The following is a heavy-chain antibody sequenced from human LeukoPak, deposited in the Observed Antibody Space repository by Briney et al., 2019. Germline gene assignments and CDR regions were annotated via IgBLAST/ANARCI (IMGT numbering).Heavy chain of an antibody. Sequence: PGRPLRLTCEAPGFHFRNYDLHSVRQGPGRGQEWAALISQDSSNSNCTDSVKGRFTIYRDNSKKTLYLQQNSLIDDDTAVYFCAREDDGFDIWGQGTKVAVS. CDR2: ISQDSSNS. V-gene: IGHV3-30*04. J-gene: IGHJ3*02. CDR1: GFHFRNYD. CDR3: AREDDGFDI.